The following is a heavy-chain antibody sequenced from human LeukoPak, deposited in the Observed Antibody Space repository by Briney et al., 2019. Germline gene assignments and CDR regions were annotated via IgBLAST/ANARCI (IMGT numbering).Heavy chain of an antibody. D-gene: IGHD2-15*01. J-gene: IGHJ4*02. CDR2: INPSGGST. Sequence: ASVKVSCKASGYTFTSYYMHWVRQAPGQGLEWMGIINPSGGSTSYAQKFQGRVTITRDTSASTAYMELSSLRSEDMAVYYCARDKLGYCSGGSCYSKGVFDYWGQGTLVTVSS. V-gene: IGHV1-46*01. CDR1: GYTFTSYY. CDR3: ARDKLGYCSGGSCYSKGVFDY.